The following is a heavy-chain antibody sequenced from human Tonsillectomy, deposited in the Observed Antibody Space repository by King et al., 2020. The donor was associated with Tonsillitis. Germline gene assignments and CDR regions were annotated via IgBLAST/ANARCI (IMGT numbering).Heavy chain of an antibody. CDR2: ICVDNGKT. D-gene: IGHD4-23*01. CDR3: ARDYGGNSDY. V-gene: IGHV1-18*01. CDR1: GYTFTIYG. J-gene: IGHJ4*02. Sequence: QLVQSGGEVKKPGASVKVSCKASGYTFTIYGISWVRQAPGQGLEWMGRICVDNGKTNYAENLQGRVTMTTDTSTSTAYMELRSLRSDDTAVYYCARDYGGNSDYWGQGTLVTVSS.